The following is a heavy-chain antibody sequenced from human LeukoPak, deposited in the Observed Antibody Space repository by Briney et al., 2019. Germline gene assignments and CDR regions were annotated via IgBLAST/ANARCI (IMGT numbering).Heavy chain of an antibody. D-gene: IGHD6-19*01. V-gene: IGHV1-69*05. Sequence: SVKVSCKASGGTFISYAISWVRQAPGQGLEWMGRIIPIFGTANYAQKFQGRVTITTDESTSTAYMELSSLRSEDTAVYYCARDLYSSGWYGAFDIWGQGTMVTVSS. CDR1: GGTFISYA. J-gene: IGHJ3*02. CDR3: ARDLYSSGWYGAFDI. CDR2: IIPIFGTA.